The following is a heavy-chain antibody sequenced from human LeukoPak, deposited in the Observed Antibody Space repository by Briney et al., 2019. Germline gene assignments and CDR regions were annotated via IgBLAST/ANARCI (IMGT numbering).Heavy chain of an antibody. Sequence: ASVKVSCKASGYTFTDYYMHWVRQAPGQGLEWMGWINPNSGGASFARKFQGRVTMARDTSISTAYMEVSRLRSDDTAVYYCARGLGTVTTLNYYVADWGQGTLVTVSS. CDR3: ARGLGTVTTLNYYVAD. D-gene: IGHD4-17*01. CDR2: INPNSGGA. CDR1: GYTFTDYY. V-gene: IGHV1-2*02. J-gene: IGHJ4*02.